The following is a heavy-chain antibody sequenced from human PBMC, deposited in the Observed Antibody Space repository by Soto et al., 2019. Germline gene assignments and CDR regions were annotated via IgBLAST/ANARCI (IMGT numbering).Heavy chain of an antibody. V-gene: IGHV3-23*01. CDR2: FRSGGDDDTT. J-gene: IGHJ4*02. Sequence: GGSLRLSCAASGFTFSSYSMSWVRQAPGKGLEWVSGFRSGGDDDTTYYADSVRGRFTISRDNSKNTLFLQMNSLRAEDTAIYYCAKKVNSGSGSQFFDYWGQGTLVTV. CDR1: GFTFSSYS. D-gene: IGHD3-10*01. CDR3: AKKVNSGSGSQFFDY.